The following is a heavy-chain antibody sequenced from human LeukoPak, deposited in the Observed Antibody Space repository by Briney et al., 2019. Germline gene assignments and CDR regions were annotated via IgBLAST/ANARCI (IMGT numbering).Heavy chain of an antibody. CDR2: IYHSGST. Sequence: PSETLSLTCAVSGYSISSGYYWGWIRQPPGKGLEWIGSIYHSGSTYYNPSLKSRVTISVDTSENQFSLKLSSVTAADTAVYYCASRIAAAGTRKAYYYYGMDVWGKGTTVTASS. J-gene: IGHJ6*04. CDR1: GYSISSGYY. V-gene: IGHV4-38-2*01. D-gene: IGHD6-13*01. CDR3: ASRIAAAGTRKAYYYYGMDV.